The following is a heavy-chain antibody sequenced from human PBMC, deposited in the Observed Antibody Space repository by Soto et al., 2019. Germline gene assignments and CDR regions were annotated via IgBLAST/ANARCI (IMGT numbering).Heavy chain of an antibody. V-gene: IGHV3-43*02. J-gene: IGHJ3*02. Sequence: GGSLRLSCAASGFTFDDYAMHWVRQAPGKGLEWVSLISGDGGSTYYADSVKGRFTISRDNSKNSLYLQMNSLRTEDTAFYYWPKFPPADSSGYYFAFDIWGQGTMVTVSS. CDR2: ISGDGGST. CDR1: GFTFDDYA. CDR3: PKFPPADSSGYYFAFDI. D-gene: IGHD3-22*01.